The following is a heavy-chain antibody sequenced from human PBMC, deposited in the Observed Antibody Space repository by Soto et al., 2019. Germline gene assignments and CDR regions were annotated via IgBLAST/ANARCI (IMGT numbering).Heavy chain of an antibody. CDR1: GFTFSSYG. Sequence: QVQLVESGGGVVQPGRSLRLSCAASGFTFSSYGMHWVRQAPGKGLEWVAGISYDGSNKYYADSVKGRFTISRDKSKNPLYLQMNSLRAEDTAVYYCAKARGSYSTYDYWGQGTLVTVSS. V-gene: IGHV3-30*18. D-gene: IGHD1-26*01. J-gene: IGHJ4*02. CDR3: AKARGSYSTYDY. CDR2: ISYDGSNK.